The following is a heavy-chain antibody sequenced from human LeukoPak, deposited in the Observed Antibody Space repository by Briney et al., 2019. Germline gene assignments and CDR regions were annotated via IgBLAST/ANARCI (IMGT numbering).Heavy chain of an antibody. CDR1: GYSFTSYW. CDR3: ARLAVTSYYCYGMDV. V-gene: IGHV5-10-1*01. CDR2: IDPSDSYT. Sequence: GESLRISCKGSGYSFTSYWISWVRPMPGKGLEWMGRIDPSDSYTNYSPSFQGHVTISADESISTAYLQWSSLKASDTAMYYCARLAVTSYYCYGMDVWGQGTTVTVSS. J-gene: IGHJ6*02. D-gene: IGHD4-17*01.